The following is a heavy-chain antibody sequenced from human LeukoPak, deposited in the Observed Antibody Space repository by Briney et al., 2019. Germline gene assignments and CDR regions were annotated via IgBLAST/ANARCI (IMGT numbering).Heavy chain of an antibody. J-gene: IGHJ3*02. CDR1: GFTVSSNY. V-gene: IGHV3-53*01. CDR2: IYLDRST. CDR3: ARWAASRASAFDI. Sequence: GGSLRLSCVASGFTVSSNYMTGVRQAPRKGPEWVSFIYLDRSTYSADSLKGRFTTSRDPSKNTLYLQMNSLRAEDTAVYYCARWAASRASAFDIWGQGTMVIVSS.